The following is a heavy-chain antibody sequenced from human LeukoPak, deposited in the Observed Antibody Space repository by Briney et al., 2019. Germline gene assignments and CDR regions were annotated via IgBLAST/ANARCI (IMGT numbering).Heavy chain of an antibody. J-gene: IGHJ6*02. Sequence: GGSLRLSCTASGFTFSNYAITWVRQAPGKGLEWVSSVSSIGISSYYADSVKGRFTISRDNSQNTLYLQMNSLRAEDTAVYYCARDGVQWLVTDYGMDVWGQGTTVTVSS. V-gene: IGHV3-23*01. CDR3: ARDGVQWLVTDYGMDV. CDR2: VSSIGISS. D-gene: IGHD6-19*01. CDR1: GFTFSNYA.